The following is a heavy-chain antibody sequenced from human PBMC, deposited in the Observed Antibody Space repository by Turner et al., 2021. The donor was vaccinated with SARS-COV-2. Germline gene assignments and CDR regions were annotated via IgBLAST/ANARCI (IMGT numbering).Heavy chain of an antibody. J-gene: IGHJ4*02. CDR2: ISSIGGTT. D-gene: IGHD6-19*01. CDR1: GFTFSDYY. V-gene: IGHV3-11*01. Sequence: QVQLVESGGGVVKPVGSLRLSCAASGFTFSDYYMGWIRQAPGKGLEWVSYISSIGGTTYYADSVEGRFTVSRDNAENSLYLQMDSLRGEDTAGYYCAREGGAGSVAYWGQGALVTVS. CDR3: AREGGAGSVAY.